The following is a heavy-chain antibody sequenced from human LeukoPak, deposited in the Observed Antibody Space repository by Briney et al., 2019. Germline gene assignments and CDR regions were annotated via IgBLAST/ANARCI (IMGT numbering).Heavy chain of an antibody. Sequence: GGSLRLSCAASGVTLRNYAMTWIRQAPGKGLQWVSVISGDGESTYYADSVRGRFTISRDNSKNTMYLQMNNLRAEDTAIYYCAKDRDCSSAGCYVFANWGQGTLVTVSS. CDR2: ISGDGEST. D-gene: IGHD2-2*01. CDR3: AKDRDCSSAGCYVFAN. V-gene: IGHV3-23*01. J-gene: IGHJ4*02. CDR1: GVTLRNYA.